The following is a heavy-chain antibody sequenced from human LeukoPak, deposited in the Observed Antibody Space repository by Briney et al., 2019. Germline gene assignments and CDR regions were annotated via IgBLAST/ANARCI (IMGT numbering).Heavy chain of an antibody. CDR1: GGSISSYY. D-gene: IGHD3-22*01. Sequence: SETLSLTCTVSGGSISSYYWSWIRQPPGKGLEWIGYIYYSGSTNYNPSLKSRVTISVDTSKNQFSLKLSSVTAAETAVYYCARQGHDSSGYYRDDAFDIWGQGTMVTVSS. J-gene: IGHJ3*02. CDR3: ARQGHDSSGYYRDDAFDI. CDR2: IYYSGST. V-gene: IGHV4-59*08.